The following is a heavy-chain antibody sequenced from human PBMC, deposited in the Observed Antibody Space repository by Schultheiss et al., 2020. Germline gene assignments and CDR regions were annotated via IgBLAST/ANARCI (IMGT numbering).Heavy chain of an antibody. CDR1: GGSISSGGYY. J-gene: IGHJ3*02. V-gene: IGHV4-31*03. CDR3: ARDRVVVPAAISSSYAFDI. D-gene: IGHD2-2*01. Sequence: SETLSLTCTVSGGSISSGGYYWSWIRQHPGKGLEWIGYIYYSGSTYYNPSLKSRVTISVDTSKNQFSLKLSSVTAADTAVYYCARDRVVVPAAISSSYAFDIWGQGTMVTVS. CDR2: IYYSGST.